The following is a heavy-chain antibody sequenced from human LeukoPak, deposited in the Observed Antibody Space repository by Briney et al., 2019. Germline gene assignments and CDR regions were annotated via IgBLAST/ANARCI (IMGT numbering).Heavy chain of an antibody. CDR1: GGSISSYY. CDR3: AREVRFTRKFDY. J-gene: IGHJ4*02. CDR2: IYYSGST. V-gene: IGHV4-59*01. Sequence: PSETLSLTCTVSGGSISSYYWSWIRQPPGKGLEWIGYIYYSGSTNYNPSLKSRVTISVDTSENQFSLKLSSVTAADTAVYYCAREVRFTRKFDYWGQGTLVTVSS.